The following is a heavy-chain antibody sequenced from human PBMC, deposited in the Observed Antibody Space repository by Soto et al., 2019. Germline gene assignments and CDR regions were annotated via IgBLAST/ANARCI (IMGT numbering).Heavy chain of an antibody. CDR3: ARESDYDTFDY. V-gene: IGHV3-48*03. CDR2: ISDSGSSI. CDR1: GFTFSSYE. Sequence: PGGSLRLSCAASGFTFSSYEMNWVRQAPGKGLEWVSYISDSGSSIYYADSMKGRFTISRDNAKNSLYLQMNGLRAEDTAVYYCARESDYDTFDYWGQGTLVTVS. J-gene: IGHJ4*02. D-gene: IGHD3-9*01.